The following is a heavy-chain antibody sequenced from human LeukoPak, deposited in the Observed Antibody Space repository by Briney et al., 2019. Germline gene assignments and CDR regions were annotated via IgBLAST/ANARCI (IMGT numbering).Heavy chain of an antibody. CDR1: GFTFSSYS. J-gene: IGHJ4*02. CDR3: ARRAHNTNWASLYYFDY. D-gene: IGHD7-27*01. V-gene: IGHV3-21*01. CDR2: ISSSSSYI. Sequence: GGSLRLSCAASGFTFSSYSMNWVRQAPGKGLEWVSSISSSSSYIYYADSVKGRFTISRDNAKNSLYLQMNSLRAEDTAVYYCARRAHNTNWASLYYFDYWGQGTLVTVSS.